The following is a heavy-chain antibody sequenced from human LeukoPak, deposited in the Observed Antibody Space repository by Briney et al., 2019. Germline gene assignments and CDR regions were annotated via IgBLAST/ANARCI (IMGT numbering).Heavy chain of an antibody. CDR3: ARDLTSAYWTPGGYYYYMDV. CDR1: GFSFSDYS. J-gene: IGHJ6*03. CDR2: ITSRSAFT. Sequence: GGSLGLSCVASGFSFSDYSLNWVRQRPGKGLEWISYITSRSAFTYYADSVKGRFTISRDDGKKSVYLHLSGLRVDDTAVYYCARDLTSAYWTPGGYYYYMDVWGKGTAVTVSS. V-gene: IGHV3-48*01. D-gene: IGHD3/OR15-3a*01.